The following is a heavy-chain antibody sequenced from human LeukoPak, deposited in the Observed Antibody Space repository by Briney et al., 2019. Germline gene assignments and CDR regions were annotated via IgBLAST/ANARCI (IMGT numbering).Heavy chain of an antibody. D-gene: IGHD3-22*01. CDR1: GGTFSSYA. J-gene: IGHJ4*02. CDR2: IIPIFGTA. CDR3: ARVGYGYYDSSGYYYYFDY. V-gene: IGHV1-69*13. Sequence: ASVKVSCKASGGTFSSYAISWVRQAPGQGLEWMGGIIPIFGTANYAQKFQGRVTITADESTSTAYMELSSLRAEDMAVYYCARVGYGYYDSSGYYYYFDYWGQGTLVTVSS.